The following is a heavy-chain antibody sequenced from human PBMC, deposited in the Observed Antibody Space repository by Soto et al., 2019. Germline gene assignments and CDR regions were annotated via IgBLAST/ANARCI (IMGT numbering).Heavy chain of an antibody. CDR3: ARSSYYDSSGYVDY. J-gene: IGHJ4*02. Sequence: QVQLQESGPGLVKPSQTLSLTCTVSGGSISSGDYYWSWIRQPPGKGLEWIGYIYYSGTTYYNQYFKSRFTISVDTSKNQFSLKLSSVTAADTAVYYCARSSYYDSSGYVDYWGQGTLVTVSS. V-gene: IGHV4-30-4*01. CDR1: GGSISSGDYY. CDR2: IYYSGTT. D-gene: IGHD3-22*01.